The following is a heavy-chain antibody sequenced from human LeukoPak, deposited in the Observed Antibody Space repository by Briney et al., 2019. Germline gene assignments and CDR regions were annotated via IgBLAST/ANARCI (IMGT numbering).Heavy chain of an antibody. Sequence: GGSLRLSCAASGFTLSSYEMNWVRQAPGKGLEWVSYISSSGTTIYYADSVKGRFTISRDNAKNSLYLQMSSLRAEDTAVYYCARVLVMKGDADYWGQGTLVTVSS. V-gene: IGHV3-48*03. CDR1: GFTLSSYE. CDR3: ARVLVMKGDADY. CDR2: ISSSGTTI. D-gene: IGHD1-26*01. J-gene: IGHJ4*02.